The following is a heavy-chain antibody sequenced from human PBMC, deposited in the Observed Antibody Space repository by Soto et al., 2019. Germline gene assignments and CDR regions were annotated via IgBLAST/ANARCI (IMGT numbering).Heavy chain of an antibody. Sequence: ESGGGLVKPGGSLRLSCAASGFTFSDYYMSWIRQAPGTGLEWVSYITSSGSTIYYADSVKGRFTISRDNAKNSLYLQMNSLRAEDTAVYYCARENEQWVAADNWGQGTLVTVSS. V-gene: IGHV3-11*01. J-gene: IGHJ4*02. CDR1: GFTFSDYY. D-gene: IGHD6-19*01. CDR2: ITSSGSTI. CDR3: ARENEQWVAADN.